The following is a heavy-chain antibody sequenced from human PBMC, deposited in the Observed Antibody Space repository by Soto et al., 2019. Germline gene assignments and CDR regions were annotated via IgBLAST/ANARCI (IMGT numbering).Heavy chain of an antibody. CDR3: AKQMGTWGDTAFDF. Sequence: EVQLSASGGGVVQPGESLRLSCVAPDFSFTSYAMTWVRLPPGKGLQWVAALRHDGGNIYYRDSVRGRFTISRDNSKNTVYLQMHSLRGEDTAVYFCAKQMGTWGDTAFDFWGEGTQVTVSS. V-gene: IGHV3-23*01. J-gene: IGHJ4*02. CDR2: LRHDGGNI. CDR1: DFSFTSYA. D-gene: IGHD5-18*01.